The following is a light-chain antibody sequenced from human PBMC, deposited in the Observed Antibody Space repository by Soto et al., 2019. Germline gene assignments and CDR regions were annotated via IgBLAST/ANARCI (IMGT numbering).Light chain of an antibody. CDR2: DAS. J-gene: IGKJ1*01. Sequence: EIVMTQSPATLSVSPGERATLSCRASQSVSSSYLAWYQQKPGQAPRLLMYDASSRATGIPDRFSGSGSGTDFTLTISRLEPEDFAVYFCQQYGSSPRTFGQGTKVEIK. V-gene: IGKV3-20*01. CDR1: QSVSSSY. CDR3: QQYGSSPRT.